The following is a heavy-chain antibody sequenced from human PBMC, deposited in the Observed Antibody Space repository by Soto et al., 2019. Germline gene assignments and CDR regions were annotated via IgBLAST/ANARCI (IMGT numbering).Heavy chain of an antibody. CDR1: GYSFTSYW. CDR2: IYPGDSDT. CDR3: AGGGVRGVITRTRDYYGMDV. J-gene: IGHJ6*02. V-gene: IGHV5-51*01. D-gene: IGHD3-10*01. Sequence: EVQLVQSGAEVKKPGESLKISCKGSGYSFTSYWIGWVRQMPGKGLEWMGIIYPGDSDTRYSPSFQGQVTISADKSXRXASRQWSSLQASDTAMYYCAGGGVRGVITRTRDYYGMDVWGQGTTVTVSS.